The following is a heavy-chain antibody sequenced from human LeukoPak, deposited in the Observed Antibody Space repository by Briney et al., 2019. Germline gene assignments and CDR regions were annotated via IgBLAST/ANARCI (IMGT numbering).Heavy chain of an antibody. CDR3: ARGFWSGYSDTRFDY. Sequence: GGSLRLSCAASGFTFSSYWMSWVRQAPGKGLEWVANIKQDGSEKYYVDSVKGRFTISRDNAKNSLYLQMNSLRAEDTAVYYCARGFWSGYSDTRFDYWGQGTLVTVSS. D-gene: IGHD3-3*01. V-gene: IGHV3-7*04. CDR2: IKQDGSEK. CDR1: GFTFSSYW. J-gene: IGHJ4*02.